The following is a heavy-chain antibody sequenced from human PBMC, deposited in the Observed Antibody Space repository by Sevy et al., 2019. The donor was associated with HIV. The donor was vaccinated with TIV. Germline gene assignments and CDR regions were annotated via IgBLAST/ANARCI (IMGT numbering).Heavy chain of an antibody. CDR2: IIPIFGTA. D-gene: IGHD2-2*01. V-gene: IGHV1-69*13. CDR3: ARGAGKVVVVPAAMRAYYFDY. CDR1: GGTFSSYA. J-gene: IGHJ4*02. Sequence: ASVKVSCKASGGTFSSYAISWVRQAPGQGLEWMGGIIPIFGTANYAQKFQGRVTITADESTSTAYMELSSLRSEDTAVDYCARGAGKVVVVPAAMRAYYFDYWGQGTLVTVSS.